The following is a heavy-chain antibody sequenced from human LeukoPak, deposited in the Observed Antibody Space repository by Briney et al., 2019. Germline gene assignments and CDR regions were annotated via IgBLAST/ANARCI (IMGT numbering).Heavy chain of an antibody. D-gene: IGHD3-3*01. CDR3: ARNWGYDFWSGLD. CDR1: GFTFSSYG. CDR2: IRYDGSNK. V-gene: IGHV3-30*02. Sequence: GGSLRLSCAASGFTFSSYGMHWVRQAPGKGLEWVAFIRYDGSNKYYADSVKGRFTISRDNSKNTLYLQMNSLRAEDTAVYYCARNWGYDFWSGLDWGQGTLVTVSS. J-gene: IGHJ4*02.